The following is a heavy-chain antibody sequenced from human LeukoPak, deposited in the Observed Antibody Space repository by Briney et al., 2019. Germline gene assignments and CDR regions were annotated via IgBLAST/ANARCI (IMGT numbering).Heavy chain of an antibody. CDR3: ARVTGYRIEDYFDY. D-gene: IGHD6-13*01. CDR1: GGSISSYY. J-gene: IGHJ4*02. V-gene: IGHV4-59*01. Sequence: SETLSLTCTVSGGSISSYYWSWIRQPPGKGLEWIGYIYYSGSTNYNPSLKSRVTISVYTSKNQFSLKPSSVTAADTAVYYCARVTGYRIEDYFDYWGQGTLVTVSS. CDR2: IYYSGST.